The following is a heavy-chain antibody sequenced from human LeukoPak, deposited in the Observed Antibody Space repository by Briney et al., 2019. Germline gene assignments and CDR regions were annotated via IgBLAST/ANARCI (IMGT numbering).Heavy chain of an antibody. CDR3: ARAPYYYDSSGYSY. V-gene: IGHV1-69*04. Sequence: GASVKVSCKASGGTFSSYAISWVRQAPGQGLEWMGRIIPILGIANYAQKFQGRVTITADKSTSTANMELSSLRSEDTAVYYCARAPYYYDSSGYSYWGQGTLVTVSS. CDR2: IIPILGIA. CDR1: GGTFSSYA. D-gene: IGHD3-22*01. J-gene: IGHJ4*02.